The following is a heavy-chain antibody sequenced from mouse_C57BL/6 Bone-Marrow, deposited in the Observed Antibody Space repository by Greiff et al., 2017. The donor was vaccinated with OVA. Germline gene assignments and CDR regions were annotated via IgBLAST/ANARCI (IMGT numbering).Heavy chain of an antibody. Sequence: EVKLVESGGGLVQPGGSLSLSCAASGFTFTDYYMSWVRQPPGKALEWLGFIRNKANGYTTEYSASVKGQFTISRDNSQSILYLQMNALRAEDSATYYCARYMGPIYYGNYYAMDYWGQGTSVTVSS. CDR1: GFTFTDYY. J-gene: IGHJ4*01. CDR3: ARYMGPIYYGNYYAMDY. D-gene: IGHD2-1*01. CDR2: IRNKANGYTT. V-gene: IGHV7-3*01.